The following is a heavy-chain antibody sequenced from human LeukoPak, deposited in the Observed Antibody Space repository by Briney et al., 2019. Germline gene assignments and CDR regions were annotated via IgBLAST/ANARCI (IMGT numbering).Heavy chain of an antibody. D-gene: IGHD6-19*01. J-gene: IGHJ4*02. Sequence: PGGSLRLSCAASGFIYSTYSMNWVRQAPGKELEWVSYISSSSDTIYYADSVKGRFTISRDNAKNSLYLQMNSLRAEDTAVYYCARGQYSSGPEDYWGQGTLVTVSS. CDR2: ISSSSDTI. V-gene: IGHV3-48*01. CDR3: ARGQYSSGPEDY. CDR1: GFIYSTYS.